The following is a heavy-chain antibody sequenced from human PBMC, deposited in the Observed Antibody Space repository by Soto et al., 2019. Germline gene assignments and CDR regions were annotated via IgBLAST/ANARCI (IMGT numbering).Heavy chain of an antibody. CDR3: ARGLGHRVGANYLES. Sequence: EVELVESGGGLVKPGGSLRLSCAASGFTLSTYSMNWVRQAPGKGLEWVSYISRSSSYLYYADSVRGRFTISRDNAKNSLYLQMRSVRVEDTGVYLCARGLGHRVGANYLESWGQGTLVTVSS. CDR2: ISRSSSYL. D-gene: IGHD3-16*01. V-gene: IGHV3-21*06. J-gene: IGHJ4*02. CDR1: GFTLSTYS.